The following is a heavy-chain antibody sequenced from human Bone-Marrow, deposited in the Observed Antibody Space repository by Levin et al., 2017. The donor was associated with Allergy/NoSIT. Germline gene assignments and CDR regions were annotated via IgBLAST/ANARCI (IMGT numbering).Heavy chain of an antibody. CDR2: IYYSGST. CDR1: GGSISSSSYY. V-gene: IGHV4-39*07. CDR3: ARVNYDFWSGYYTWWFDP. D-gene: IGHD3-3*01. Sequence: SETLSLTCTVSGGSISSSSYYWGWIRQPPRKGLEWIGSIYYSGSTYYNPSLKSRVTISVDTSKNQFSLKLSSVTAADTAVYYCARVNYDFWSGYYTWWFDPWGQGTLVSVSS. J-gene: IGHJ5*02.